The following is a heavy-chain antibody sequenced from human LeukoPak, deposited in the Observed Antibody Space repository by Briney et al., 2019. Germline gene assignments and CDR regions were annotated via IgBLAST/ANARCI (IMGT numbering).Heavy chain of an antibody. CDR1: GFTFSSYG. Sequence: GGTLRLSCAASGFTFSSYGMSWVRQAPGKGLVWVSRINSDGSSTSYADSVKGRFTISRDNAKNTLYLQMNSLRAEDTAVYYCARREGYYYYYYMDVWGKGTTVTVSS. V-gene: IGHV3-74*01. J-gene: IGHJ6*03. CDR3: ARREGYYYYYYMDV. D-gene: IGHD1-26*01. CDR2: INSDGSST.